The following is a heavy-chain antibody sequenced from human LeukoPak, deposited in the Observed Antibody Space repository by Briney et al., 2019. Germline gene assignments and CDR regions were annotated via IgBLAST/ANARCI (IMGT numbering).Heavy chain of an antibody. D-gene: IGHD1-26*01. J-gene: IGHJ3*02. CDR1: GFTFSSYA. Sequence: PGGSLRLSCAASGFTFSSYAMHWVRQAPGKGLEWVAVISYDGSNKYYADSVKGRFTISRDNSKNTLYLQMNSLRAEDTAVYYCAKEGAAVPPGDAFDIWGQGTMATVSS. V-gene: IGHV3-30-3*01. CDR3: AKEGAAVPPGDAFDI. CDR2: ISYDGSNK.